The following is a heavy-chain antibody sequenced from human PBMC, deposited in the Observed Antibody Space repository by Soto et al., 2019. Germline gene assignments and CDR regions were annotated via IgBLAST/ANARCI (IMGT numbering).Heavy chain of an antibody. J-gene: IGHJ4*02. V-gene: IGHV3-23*01. D-gene: IGHD3-3*01. Sequence: EVQLLESGGGLVQPGGALRPSWPPLGFTLSTYAFGGVRQLPGKGLEWVSAISGSGGRTYSADAVKGRFTISRDNSKNTLYLQMNSLRSEDTGVYYCAKLLDDLGLYYFDYWGQGTLVTVAS. CDR3: AKLLDDLGLYYFDY. CDR1: GFTLSTYA. CDR2: ISGSGGRT.